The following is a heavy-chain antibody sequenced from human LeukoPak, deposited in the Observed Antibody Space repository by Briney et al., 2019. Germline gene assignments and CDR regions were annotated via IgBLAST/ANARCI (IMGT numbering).Heavy chain of an antibody. V-gene: IGHV1-2*02. Sequence: ASVKVSCKASGYTFTGYYMHWVRQAPGQGLEWMGWISPNSGGTNYAQKFQGRVTMTRDTSISTAYMELSRLRSDDTAVYYCARDQDGTVWFDYWGQGTLVTVSS. CDR2: ISPNSGGT. CDR1: GYTFTGYY. CDR3: ARDQDGTVWFDY. D-gene: IGHD3/OR15-3a*01. J-gene: IGHJ4*02.